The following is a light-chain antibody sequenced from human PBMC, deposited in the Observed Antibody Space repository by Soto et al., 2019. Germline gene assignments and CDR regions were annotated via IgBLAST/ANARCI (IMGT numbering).Light chain of an antibody. CDR3: QQTYSTPYT. Sequence: DILMTQSQSSLSASVGDRVTITGRASHSSSSHVHGYHQRPGKVPTLLIFGASVLQSGVPSRFIGTGSGKEVNLTITSLQPEDLGTYYCQQTYSTPYTVGHGTTGVIK. CDR1: HSSSSH. V-gene: IGKV1-39*01. CDR2: GAS. J-gene: IGKJ2*01.